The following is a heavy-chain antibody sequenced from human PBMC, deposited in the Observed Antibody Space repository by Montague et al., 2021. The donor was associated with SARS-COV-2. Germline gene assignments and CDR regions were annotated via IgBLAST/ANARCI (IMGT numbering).Heavy chain of an antibody. CDR3: ARMFYDILTGYRNFDY. V-gene: IGHV2-70*01. CDR1: GFSLSTSGMC. J-gene: IGHJ4*02. CDR2: IDWDDDK. Sequence: VKHTQTLTLTCTFSGFSLSTSGMCVSWIHQPPGKALEWLALIDWDDDKYYSTSLKTRLTISKDTSKNQVALTMTNMDPVDTATYYCARMFYDILTGYRNFDYWGQGTLVTVSS. D-gene: IGHD3-9*01.